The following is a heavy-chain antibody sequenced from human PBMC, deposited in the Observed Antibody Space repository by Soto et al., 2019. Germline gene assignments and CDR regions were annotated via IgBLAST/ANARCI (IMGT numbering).Heavy chain of an antibody. D-gene: IGHD2-8*02. V-gene: IGHV3-30*18. Sequence: QVQLVESGGGVVQPGRFLRLSCAASGFTFSSYGMHWVRQAPGKGLEWVAVISYDGSNKYYADSVKGRFTISRDNSKNTLYLQMNSLRAEDTAVYYCAKSLWSSRDYFDYWGQGTLVTVSS. CDR3: AKSLWSSRDYFDY. CDR2: ISYDGSNK. CDR1: GFTFSSYG. J-gene: IGHJ4*02.